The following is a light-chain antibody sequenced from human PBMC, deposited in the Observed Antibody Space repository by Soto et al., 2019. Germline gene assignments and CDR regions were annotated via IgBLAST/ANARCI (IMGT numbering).Light chain of an antibody. CDR2: GAS. CDR3: QQYGSSPRT. CDR1: QSVSSSY. V-gene: IGKV3-20*01. Sequence: EIVLTQSPGILSLSPGERATLSCRASQSVSSSYLAWYQQKPGQAPRLLIYGASRRATGIPDRFSGSGSGTDFTRTISRLEPEDFAVYYCQQYGSSPRTFGQGTKLEIK. J-gene: IGKJ2*01.